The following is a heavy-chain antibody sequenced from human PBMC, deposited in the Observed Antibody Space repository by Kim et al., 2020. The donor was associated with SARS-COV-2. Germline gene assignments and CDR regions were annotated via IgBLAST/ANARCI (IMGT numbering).Heavy chain of an antibody. D-gene: IGHD3-3*01. V-gene: IGHV4-34*01. Sequence: SETLSLTCAVYGGSFSGYYWSWIRQPPGKGLEWIGEINHSGSTNYNPSLKSRVTISVDTSKNQFSLKLSSVTAADTAVYYCARGSGTIFGPPRGWYWFDPWGQGTLVTVSS. CDR3: ARGSGTIFGPPRGWYWFDP. CDR2: INHSGST. J-gene: IGHJ5*02. CDR1: GGSFSGYY.